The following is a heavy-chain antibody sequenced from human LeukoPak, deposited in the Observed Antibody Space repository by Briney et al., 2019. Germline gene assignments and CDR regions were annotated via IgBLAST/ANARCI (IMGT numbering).Heavy chain of an antibody. J-gene: IGHJ4*02. D-gene: IGHD6-13*01. V-gene: IGHV1-2*02. CDR1: GYTFTGYY. CDR2: INPNSGGT. Sequence: ASVKVSCTASGYTFTGYYMHWVRQAPGQGLEWMGWINPNSGGTNYAQKFQGRVTMTRDTSISTAYMELSRLRSDDTAVYYCAREKGKLAAAGTDFGYWGQGTLVTVSS. CDR3: AREKGKLAAAGTDFGY.